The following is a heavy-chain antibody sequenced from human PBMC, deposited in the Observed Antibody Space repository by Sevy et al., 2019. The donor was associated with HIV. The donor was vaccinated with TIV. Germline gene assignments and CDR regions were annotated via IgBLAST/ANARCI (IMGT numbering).Heavy chain of an antibody. CDR2: IYYSGST. Sequence: SETLSLTCTVSGGSISSGDYYWSWIRQPPGKGLEWIGYIYYSGSTYYNPSLKSRVTISVDTSENQFSLKLSSVTAADTAVYYCASLSYYDFWSGYYRYWGQGTLVTVSS. J-gene: IGHJ4*02. V-gene: IGHV4-30-4*01. CDR3: ASLSYYDFWSGYYRY. D-gene: IGHD3-3*01. CDR1: GGSISSGDYY.